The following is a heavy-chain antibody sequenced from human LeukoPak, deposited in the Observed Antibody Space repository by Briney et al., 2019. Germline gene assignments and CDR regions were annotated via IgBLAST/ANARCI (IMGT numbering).Heavy chain of an antibody. CDR3: ARVFDWGLFDP. D-gene: IGHD3-9*01. V-gene: IGHV4-31*03. Sequence: SETLSLTYTVSGGSISSGGYSWSWIRQHPGKGLEWIGYIYYSGSTYYNPSPKSRVTISVDTSKNQFSLKLSSVTAADTAVYYCARVFDWGLFDPWGQGTLVTVSS. CDR1: GGSISSGGYS. J-gene: IGHJ5*02. CDR2: IYYSGST.